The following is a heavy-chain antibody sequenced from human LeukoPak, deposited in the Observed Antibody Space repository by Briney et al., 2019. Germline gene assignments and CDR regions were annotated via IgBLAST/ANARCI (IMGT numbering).Heavy chain of an antibody. CDR2: INPNSGGT. CDR3: ARGISYCGGDCSDY. CDR1: GYTFTGYY. Sequence: AAVKVSCKASGYTFTGYYIHWMRPAPGQGRGWMGWINPNSGGTNYAQKFQGRVTMTRDTSISTAYMELSRVRSDDTAVYYWARGISYCGGDCSDYWGQGTLVTVSS. D-gene: IGHD2-21*02. V-gene: IGHV1-2*02. J-gene: IGHJ4*02.